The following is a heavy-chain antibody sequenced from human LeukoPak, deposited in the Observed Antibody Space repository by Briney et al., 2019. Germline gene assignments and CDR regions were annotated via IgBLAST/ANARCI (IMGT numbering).Heavy chain of an antibody. CDR3: ARRIVVAYAFDI. CDR1: GGSFSGYY. Sequence: PSETLSLTCAVYGGSFSGYYWSWIRQPPGKGLEWIGEINHSGSTNYNPSLKSRVTISVDTSKNQFSLKLSSVTAADTAVYYCARRIVVAYAFDIWGQGTMVTVSS. D-gene: IGHD3-22*01. J-gene: IGHJ3*02. V-gene: IGHV4-34*01. CDR2: INHSGST.